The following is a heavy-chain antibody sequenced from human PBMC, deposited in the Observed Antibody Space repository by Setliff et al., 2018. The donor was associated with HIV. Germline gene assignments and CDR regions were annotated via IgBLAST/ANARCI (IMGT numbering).Heavy chain of an antibody. Sequence: LSLTCAASGFTFSSYAMSWVRQAPGKGLEWVSAISGSGGSTYYADSVKGRFTISRDNSKTSLYLEMSSLRAEDTAVYYCARDYPGATYWGQGTLVTVSS. V-gene: IGHV3-23*01. CDR1: GFTFSSYA. CDR3: ARDYPGATY. D-gene: IGHD1-26*01. CDR2: ISGSGGST. J-gene: IGHJ4*02.